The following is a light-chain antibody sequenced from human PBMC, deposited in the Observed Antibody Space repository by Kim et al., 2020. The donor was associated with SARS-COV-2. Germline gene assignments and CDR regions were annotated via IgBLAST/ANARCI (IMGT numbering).Light chain of an antibody. CDR3: QQYNSYSPT. V-gene: IGKV1-5*01. CDR1: QSISSW. J-gene: IGKJ1*01. CDR2: DAS. Sequence: ASVGDRVTITCRASQSISSWLAWYQQKPGKAPKLLIYDASSLESGVPSRFSGSGSGTEFTLTISSLQPDDFATCYCQQYNSYSPTFGQGTKVDIK.